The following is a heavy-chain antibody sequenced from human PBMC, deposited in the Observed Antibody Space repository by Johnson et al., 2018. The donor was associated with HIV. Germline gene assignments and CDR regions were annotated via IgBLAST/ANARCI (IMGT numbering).Heavy chain of an antibody. V-gene: IGHV3-30*03. Sequence: QVQLVESGGGLVQPGRSVRLSCAASGFTFDDYAMHWVRQAPGKGLEWVSVISYDGSNKYYADSVKGRFTISRDNSKNTLYLQMNSLRAEDTAVYFCARVLGARGPGAFDLWGQGTMVSVSS. J-gene: IGHJ3*01. CDR3: ARVLGARGPGAFDL. CDR1: GFTFDDYA. CDR2: ISYDGSNK.